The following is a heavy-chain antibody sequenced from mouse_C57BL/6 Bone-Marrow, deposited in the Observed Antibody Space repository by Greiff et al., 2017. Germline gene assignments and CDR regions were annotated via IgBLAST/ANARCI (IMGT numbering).Heavy chain of an antibody. CDR2: IHPSDSDT. CDR1: GYTFTSYW. Sequence: QVQLQQPGAELVKPGASVKVSCKASGYTFTSYWMHWVKQRPGQGLEWIGRIHPSDSDTNYNQKFKGKATLTVDKSSSTAYMQLSSLTSEDSAVYYCAIPPSFYCYGSSYGAMDYWGQGTSVTVSS. D-gene: IGHD1-1*01. CDR3: AIPPSFYCYGSSYGAMDY. V-gene: IGHV1-74*01. J-gene: IGHJ4*01.